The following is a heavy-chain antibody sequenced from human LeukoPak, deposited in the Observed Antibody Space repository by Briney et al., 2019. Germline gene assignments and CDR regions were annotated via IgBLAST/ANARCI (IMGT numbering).Heavy chain of an antibody. CDR2: ISVYNGCT. CDR3: ARDKSQSVLLENWFDP. J-gene: IGHJ5*02. Sequence: ASVKVSCKASGYTFNNYGISWVRQAPGQGLEWIGWISVYNGCTNYAHKLQCRVTLTTDTSTSTAYMELRSLRPDDTAVYYCARDKSQSVLLENWFDPWGQGTLVTVSS. V-gene: IGHV1-18*01. CDR1: GYTFNNYG. D-gene: IGHD2-15*01.